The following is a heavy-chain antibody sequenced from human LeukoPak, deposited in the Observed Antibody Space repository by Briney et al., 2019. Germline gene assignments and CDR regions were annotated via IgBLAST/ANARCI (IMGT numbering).Heavy chain of an antibody. J-gene: IGHJ3*01. CDR2: ISYDGTNK. V-gene: IGHV3-30*18. CDR3: AKDWRWELPVYGFNV. CDR1: GFSFGGYG. Sequence: GGSLRLSCAASGFSFGGYGMHWVRQAPGKGLEWVAYISYDGTNKYYGDSVKGRFTISRDNSKNTLDLQMNSLRIEDTAFYYCAKDWRWELPVYGFNVWGQGTMVTVSS. D-gene: IGHD1-26*01.